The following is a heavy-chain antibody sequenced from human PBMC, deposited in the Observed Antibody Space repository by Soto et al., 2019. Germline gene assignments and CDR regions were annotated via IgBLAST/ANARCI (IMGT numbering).Heavy chain of an antibody. J-gene: IGHJ5*02. CDR1: GASLDRSNYY. CDR2: IYNNGNA. V-gene: IGHV4-39*01. CDR3: ARDFFDSSDYTTNWFDP. D-gene: IGHD3-22*01. Sequence: SETLSLTCNVSGASLDRSNYYWDWIRQSPGKGLEWIGTIYNNGNAYYNPSLKSRVTISVDTSKNQFSLKLTSVTAADAALYYCARDFFDSSDYTTNWFDPWGQGTLVTVSS.